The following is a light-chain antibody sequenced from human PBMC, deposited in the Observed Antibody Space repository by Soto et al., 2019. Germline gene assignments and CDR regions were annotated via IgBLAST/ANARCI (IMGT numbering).Light chain of an antibody. Sequence: QSVLTQPPSASGTPGQTVTISCSGRSSNIGSNYVYWYQQLPGTAPRLLMYRADQRPSGVPDSFSGSKSGTSASLAISGLRSEDEADYYCAAWDDIVSGLVFGGGTKLTVL. CDR3: AAWDDIVSGLV. CDR2: RAD. CDR1: SSNIGSNY. J-gene: IGLJ2*01. V-gene: IGLV1-47*01.